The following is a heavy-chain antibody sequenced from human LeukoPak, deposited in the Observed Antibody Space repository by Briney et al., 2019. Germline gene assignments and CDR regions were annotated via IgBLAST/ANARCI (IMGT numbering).Heavy chain of an antibody. CDR3: ARDPNYYSSGSPWLFDY. V-gene: IGHV3-7*01. CDR2: IKQDGSEK. D-gene: IGHD6-19*01. CDR1: GFTFSSYW. J-gene: IGHJ4*02. Sequence: PGGSLRLSCAASGFTFSSYWMSWVRQAPGKGLEWVANIKQDGSEKYYVDSVKGRFTISRDNAKNSLYLQMNSLRAEDTAVYYCARDPNYYSSGSPWLFDYWGQGTLVTVSS.